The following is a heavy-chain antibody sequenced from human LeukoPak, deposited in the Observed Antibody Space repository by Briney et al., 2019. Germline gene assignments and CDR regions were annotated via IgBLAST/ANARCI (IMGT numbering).Heavy chain of an antibody. V-gene: IGHV3-30*01. D-gene: IGHD2-21*02. CDR2: ISYDGSNK. J-gene: IGHJ4*02. CDR1: GFTFSSYA. Sequence: SGRSLRLSCAASGFTFSSYAMHWVRQAPGKGLEWVAVISYDGSNKYYADSVKGRFTISRDNSKNTLYLKMNSQRAEDTAVYYCAREFGDVMTASFHPGYFDYWGQGTLVTVSA. CDR3: AREFGDVMTASFHPGYFDY.